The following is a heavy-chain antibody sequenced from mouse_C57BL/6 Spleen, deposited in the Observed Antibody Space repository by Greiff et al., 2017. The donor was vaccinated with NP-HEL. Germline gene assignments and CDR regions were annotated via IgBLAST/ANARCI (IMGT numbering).Heavy chain of an antibody. J-gene: IGHJ4*01. Sequence: VQLQQSVAELVRPGASVKLSCTASGFNIKNTYMHWVKQRPEQGLEWIGRIDPANGNTKYAPKFPGKATITADTSSNTAYLQLSSLTSEDTAIYYCARPLLRLRDYYYAMDYWGQGTSVTVSS. V-gene: IGHV14-3*01. CDR2: IDPANGNT. D-gene: IGHD2-4*01. CDR1: GFNIKNTY. CDR3: ARPLLRLRDYYYAMDY.